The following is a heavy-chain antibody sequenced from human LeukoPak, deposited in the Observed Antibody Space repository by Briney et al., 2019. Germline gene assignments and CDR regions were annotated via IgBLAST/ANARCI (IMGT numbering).Heavy chain of an antibody. D-gene: IGHD6-13*01. J-gene: IGHJ4*02. CDR2: ISHDGTNK. Sequence: GGSLRLSCAASAFTFRSNAMHWVRQAPGKGLEWVAVISHDGTNKDYADSVKGRFTISRDNSKNTLYLQMNSLRAEDTAVYYCAKGAAAAGNHFDYWGQGTLVTVSS. V-gene: IGHV3-30*04. CDR3: AKGAAAAGNHFDY. CDR1: AFTFRSNA.